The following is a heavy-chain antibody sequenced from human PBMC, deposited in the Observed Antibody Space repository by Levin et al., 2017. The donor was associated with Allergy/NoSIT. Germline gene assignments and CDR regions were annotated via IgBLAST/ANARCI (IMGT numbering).Heavy chain of an antibody. J-gene: IGHJ3*01. CDR1: GFSFSSFA. D-gene: IGHD2-8*01. V-gene: IGHV1-18*01. CDR2: ISPYTGDT. CDR3: AREMAETAADTFDV. Sequence: GESLKISCKASGFSFSSFAFTWVRQAPGQGLEWMGWISPYTGDTKFAQKLQDRVSMTTDTPTSTVYMELRNLTSDDAAVYYCAREMAETAADTFDVWGQGTMIIVSS.